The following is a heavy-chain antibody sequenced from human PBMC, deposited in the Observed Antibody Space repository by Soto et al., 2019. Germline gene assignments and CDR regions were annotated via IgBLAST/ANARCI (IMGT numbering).Heavy chain of an antibody. CDR2: ISYDGSNK. D-gene: IGHD3-22*01. CDR1: GFTFSSYG. CDR3: AKVLTVVFIIPGIDY. J-gene: IGHJ4*02. V-gene: IGHV3-30*18. Sequence: QVQLVESGGGVVQPGRSLRLSCAASGFTFSSYGMHWVRQAPGKGLEWVAVISYDGSNKYYADSVKGRFTISRDNSKNTLYLQMNSLRAEDTAVYYCAKVLTVVFIIPGIDYWGQGTLVTVSS.